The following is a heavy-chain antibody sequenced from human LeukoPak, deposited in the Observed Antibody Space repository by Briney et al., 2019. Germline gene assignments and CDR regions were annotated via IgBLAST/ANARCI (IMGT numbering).Heavy chain of an antibody. D-gene: IGHD2/OR15-2a*01. CDR3: ARFSLYNNRIHYLDY. J-gene: IGHJ4*02. CDR1: GDSVSGHY. V-gene: IGHV4-59*08. CDR2: IHYTGTT. Sequence: PSETLSLSCTVSGDSVSGHYWSWIPQPPGMGLEYIGYIHYTGTTNYSPSLQSRVTISVDVSKNQISLKLTSATAADTAVYYCARFSLYNNRIHYLDYWGQGTLVTVSS.